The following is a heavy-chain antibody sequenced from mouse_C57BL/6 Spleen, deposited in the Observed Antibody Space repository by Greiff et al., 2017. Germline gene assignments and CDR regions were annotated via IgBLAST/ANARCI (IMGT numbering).Heavy chain of an antibody. D-gene: IGHD1-1*01. CDR1: GFTFSDYG. CDR2: ISSGSSTI. Sequence: VQLQQSGGGLVKPGGSLKLSCAASGFTFSDYGMNWVRQAPEKGLEWVAYISSGSSTIYYADTVKGRFPISSANAKNTLFLQMTSLRSEDTAMYYLARRATVGAPYDAMDDWGQGTSGTVSA. J-gene: IGHJ4*01. V-gene: IGHV5-17*01. CDR3: ARRATVGAPYDAMDD.